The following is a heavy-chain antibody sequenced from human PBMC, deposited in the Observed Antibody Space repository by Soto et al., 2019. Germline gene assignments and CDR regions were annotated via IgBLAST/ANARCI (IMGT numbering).Heavy chain of an antibody. Sequence: GASVKVSCKASGYTFTSYGISWVRQAPGQGLEWMGWISAYNGNTNYAQKLQGRVTMTTDTSTSTAYMELRSLRSEDTAVYYCAREPSGVAVAGPTQWGQGTRVTVAS. CDR3: AREPSGVAVAGPTQ. J-gene: IGHJ4*02. CDR1: GYTFTSYG. D-gene: IGHD6-19*01. V-gene: IGHV1-18*01. CDR2: ISAYNGNT.